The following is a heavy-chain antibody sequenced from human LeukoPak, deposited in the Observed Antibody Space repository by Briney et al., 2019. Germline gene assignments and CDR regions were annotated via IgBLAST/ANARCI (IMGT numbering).Heavy chain of an antibody. CDR1: GGSISSGSYY. CDR3: ARDSGSGTYY. Sequence: SETLSLTCTVSGGSISSGSYYWSWIRQPAGKGLEWIGRIYTSGSTNYNPSLKSRVTISVDTSKNQFSLQLSSVTAADTAVYYCARDSGSGTYYWGQGTLVTVSS. D-gene: IGHD6-19*01. V-gene: IGHV4-61*02. CDR2: IYTSGST. J-gene: IGHJ4*02.